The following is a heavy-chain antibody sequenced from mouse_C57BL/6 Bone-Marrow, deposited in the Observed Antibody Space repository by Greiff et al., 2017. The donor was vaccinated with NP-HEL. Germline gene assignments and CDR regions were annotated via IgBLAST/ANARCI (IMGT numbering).Heavy chain of an antibody. D-gene: IGHD5-5*01. CDR2: ISYDGSN. Sequence: EVKLQESGPGLVKPSQSLSLTCSVTGYSITSGYYWNWIRQFPGNKLEWMGYISYDGSNNYNPSLKNRISITRDTSKNQFFLKLNSVTTEDTATYYCARGRTPYFWFAYWGQGTLVTVSA. CDR3: ARGRTPYFWFAY. CDR1: GYSITSGYY. V-gene: IGHV3-6*01. J-gene: IGHJ3*01.